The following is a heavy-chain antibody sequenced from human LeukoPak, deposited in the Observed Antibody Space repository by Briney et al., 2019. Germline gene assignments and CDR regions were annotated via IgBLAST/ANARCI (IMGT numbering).Heavy chain of an antibody. D-gene: IGHD6-13*01. CDR2: IYYSGST. V-gene: IGHV4-59*08. CDR1: GGSITNYY. Sequence: PSETLSLTCTVSGGSITNYYWSWIRQPPGKGLEWIGYIYYSGSTNYNPSLKSRVTISVDTSKNQFSLNLSSVTAADTAVYYCARRADYLDYWGQGTLVTVSS. J-gene: IGHJ4*02. CDR3: ARRADYLDY.